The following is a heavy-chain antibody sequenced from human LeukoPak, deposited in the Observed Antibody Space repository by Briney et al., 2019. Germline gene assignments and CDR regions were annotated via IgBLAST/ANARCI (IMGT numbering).Heavy chain of an antibody. Sequence: GASLNTSRKGSGYSFTSYWIGWVRQMPGKGMGWGVIIYPGDSDTRYSPSFQGQVTISADKSISTAYLQWSSLKASDTAMYYCARPGDDSSGYDDAFDIWGQGTMVTVSS. D-gene: IGHD3-22*01. J-gene: IGHJ3*02. CDR3: ARPGDDSSGYDDAFDI. CDR1: GYSFTSYW. CDR2: IYPGDSDT. V-gene: IGHV5-51*01.